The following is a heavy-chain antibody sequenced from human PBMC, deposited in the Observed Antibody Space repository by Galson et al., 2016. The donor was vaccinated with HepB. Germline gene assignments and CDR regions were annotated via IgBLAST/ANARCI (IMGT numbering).Heavy chain of an antibody. CDR1: GGSISSYY. CDR3: ARGNEYSSPFYYYCAMDV. Sequence: SETLSLTCCIFGGSISSYYWTWMRQPPGKGLEWIGNIYFTGGTNYNPSLKSRVTISLDTSRNQFSLKLTSVTAADSALYYCARGNEYSSPFYYYCAMDVWGQGTTVTVSS. D-gene: IGHD6-6*01. CDR2: IYFTGGT. V-gene: IGHV4-59*01. J-gene: IGHJ6*02.